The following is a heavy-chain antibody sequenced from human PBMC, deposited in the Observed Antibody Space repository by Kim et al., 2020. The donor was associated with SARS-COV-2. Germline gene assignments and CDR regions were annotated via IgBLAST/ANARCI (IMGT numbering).Heavy chain of an antibody. V-gene: IGHV5-51*01. CDR1: GYSFSGYW. CDR3: ARQGVTVPTLNSISFDP. CDR2: IYPDDSNT. D-gene: IGHD4-17*01. Sequence: GESLKISCKGFGYSFSGYWITWVRQMPGKGLEWMGIIYPDDSNTRYSPSFRGRVTISVDKSITTAYLQLNSLKASDTAMYYCARQGVTVPTLNSISFDPWGQEPWSPSP. J-gene: IGHJ5*02.